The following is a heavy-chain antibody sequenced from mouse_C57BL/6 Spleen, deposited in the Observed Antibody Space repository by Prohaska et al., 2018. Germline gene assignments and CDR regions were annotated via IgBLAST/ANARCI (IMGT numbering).Heavy chain of an antibody. J-gene: IGHJ4*01. Sequence: EVQLQQSGAELVRPGASVKLSCTASGFNIKDDYRHEVKQRPEKGLKWNGWIVPVNGETEYASKLQCKATITADTSANTAYLQLSSLTSDDTAVYYCTTSYGNYLYAMDYWGLGTSVTVSS. V-gene: IGHV14-4*01. D-gene: IGHD2-1*01. CDR3: TTSYGNYLYAMDY. CDR2: IVPVNGET. CDR1: GFNIKDDY.